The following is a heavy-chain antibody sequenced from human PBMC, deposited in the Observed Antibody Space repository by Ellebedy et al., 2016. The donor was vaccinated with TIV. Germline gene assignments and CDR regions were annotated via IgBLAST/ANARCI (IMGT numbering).Heavy chain of an antibody. CDR3: ANGEWESN. D-gene: IGHD1-26*01. CDR1: GFTFSSYA. J-gene: IGHJ4*02. V-gene: IGHV3-30-3*01. Sequence: GGSLRLSCAASGFTFSSYAMHWVRQAPGKGLEWVAVISYDGSNKYYADSVKGRFTISRDNSKNTLYLQMNSLRAEDTAVYYCANGEWESNWGQGTLVTVSS. CDR2: ISYDGSNK.